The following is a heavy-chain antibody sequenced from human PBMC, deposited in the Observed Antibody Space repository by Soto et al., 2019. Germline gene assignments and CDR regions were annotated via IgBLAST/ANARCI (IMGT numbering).Heavy chain of an antibody. Sequence: ASVKVSCKVSGYTLTELSMHWVRQAPGKGLEWMGGFDPEDGETIYAQKFQGRVTMTEDTSTDTAYMELSSLRSEDTAVYYCATKAEGSIMITFAFDPWGQGTLVTVSS. CDR1: GYTLTELS. CDR3: ATKAEGSIMITFAFDP. CDR2: FDPEDGET. V-gene: IGHV1-24*01. J-gene: IGHJ5*02. D-gene: IGHD3-16*01.